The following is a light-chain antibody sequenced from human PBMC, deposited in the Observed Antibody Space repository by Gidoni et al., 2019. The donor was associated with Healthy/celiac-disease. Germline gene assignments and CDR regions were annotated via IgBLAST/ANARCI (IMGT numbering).Light chain of an antibody. V-gene: IGKV1-27*01. CDR3: QKYNSAPWT. J-gene: IGKJ1*01. Sequence: DIQMTQSPSSLSASVGDRVTITCRASQGISNYLSCYHQKPWKVPKLLIYAASTLQSGVPSRFSGSGSGTDFTLTISSLQPEDVATYYCQKYNSAPWTFGQGTKVEIK. CDR1: QGISNY. CDR2: AAS.